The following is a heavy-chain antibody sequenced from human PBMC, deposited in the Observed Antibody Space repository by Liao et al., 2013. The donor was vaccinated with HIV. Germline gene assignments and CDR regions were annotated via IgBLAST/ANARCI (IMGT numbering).Heavy chain of an antibody. CDR1: GGSISSSSYY. CDR2: IYYSGST. J-gene: IGHJ4*02. D-gene: IGHD3-10*01. Sequence: QVQLQQWGAGLLKPSETLSLTCAVSGGSISSSSYYWGWIRQPPGKGLEWIGSIYYSGSTYYNLSLKSRVTILVDTSKNQFSLKLSSVTAADTAVYYCARWMVRGGIDYWGQGTLVTVSS. CDR3: ARWMVRGGIDY. V-gene: IGHV4-39*07.